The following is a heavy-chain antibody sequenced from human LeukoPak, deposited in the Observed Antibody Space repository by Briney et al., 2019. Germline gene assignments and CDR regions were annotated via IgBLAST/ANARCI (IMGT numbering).Heavy chain of an antibody. Sequence: PSETLSLTCAVYGGSFSGYYWSWIRQPPGKGLEWIGEINHSGSTNYNPSLKSRVTISVDTSKNQFSLKLSSVTAADTAVYYCARQWLVRVPYYGMDVWGQGTTVTVSS. J-gene: IGHJ6*02. D-gene: IGHD6-19*01. V-gene: IGHV4-34*01. CDR1: GGSFSGYY. CDR3: ARQWLVRVPYYGMDV. CDR2: INHSGST.